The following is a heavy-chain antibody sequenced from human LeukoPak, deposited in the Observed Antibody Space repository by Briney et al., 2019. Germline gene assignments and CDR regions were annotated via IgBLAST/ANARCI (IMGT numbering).Heavy chain of an antibody. V-gene: IGHV3-23*01. CDR1: GFIFRSYA. J-gene: IGHJ4*02. CDR2: ISDAGGYT. CDR3: AQDLDVFWHFFES. Sequence: GGSLRLSCAASGFIFRSYAMSWVRQAPGKGLEWVSCISDAGGYTYYADSVKGRFTISRDNSKNTLYLQMSSLRAEDTAVYYCAQDLDVFWHFFESWGQGTLVTVSS. D-gene: IGHD3-16*01.